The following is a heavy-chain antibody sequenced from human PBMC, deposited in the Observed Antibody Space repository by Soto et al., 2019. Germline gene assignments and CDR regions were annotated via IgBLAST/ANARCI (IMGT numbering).Heavy chain of an antibody. Sequence: TLTLTCTVSGGSTSSGGFYWRWMRQHPGKGLEWMGYIYYSGVSYYNPSLKSRVSISLDTSRNQFSMTLNSVTAADTAVYYCARNGYTYGMDVWGQGATVTVSS. J-gene: IGHJ6*02. CDR3: ARNGYTYGMDV. CDR2: IYYSGVS. CDR1: GGSTSSGGFY. D-gene: IGHD5-18*01. V-gene: IGHV4-31*03.